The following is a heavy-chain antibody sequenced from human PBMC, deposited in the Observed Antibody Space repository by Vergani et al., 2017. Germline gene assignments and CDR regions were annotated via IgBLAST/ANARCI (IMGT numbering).Heavy chain of an antibody. V-gene: IGHV4-4*07. CDR2: VYFTGST. D-gene: IGHD3-22*01. CDR1: GASINSRYY. Sequence: QVQLQESGPGLVKPSQTLSLTCRVSGASINSRYYWSWVRQPAGKGLQWIGRVYFTGSTNYNPSLGSRVSLSIDTSKNQFSLKLHSVSADDTAVYFCARAEFGTNYYGQSYYFDFWGQGIPVTVSA. J-gene: IGHJ4*02. CDR3: ARAEFGTNYYGQSYYFDF.